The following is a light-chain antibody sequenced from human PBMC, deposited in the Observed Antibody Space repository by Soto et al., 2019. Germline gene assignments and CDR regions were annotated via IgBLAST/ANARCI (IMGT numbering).Light chain of an antibody. CDR1: SSDVGSYNR. V-gene: IGLV2-18*02. CDR2: DVN. J-gene: IGLJ1*01. CDR3: SSYTISSTYV. Sequence: QSVLTQPPSVSGSTGQSFAISCTGTSSDVGSYNRVSWYQQPPGTAPKLMIYDVNNRPSGVPDRFSGSKSGNTASLTISGLQAEDEADYYCSSYTISSTYVSGTGTKVTVL.